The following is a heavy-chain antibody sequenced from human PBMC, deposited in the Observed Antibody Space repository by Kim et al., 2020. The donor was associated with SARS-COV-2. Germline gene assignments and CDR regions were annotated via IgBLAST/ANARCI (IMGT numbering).Heavy chain of an antibody. V-gene: IGHV4-34*01. D-gene: IGHD6-13*01. CDR2: INHSGST. J-gene: IGHJ4*02. Sequence: SETLSLTCAVYGGSFSGYYWSWIRQPPGKGLEWIGEINHSGSTNYNPSLKSRVTISVDTSKNQFSLKLSSVTAADTAVYYCASGSGDAAVSNPFDYWGQGTLVTVSS. CDR3: ASGSGDAAVSNPFDY. CDR1: GGSFSGYY.